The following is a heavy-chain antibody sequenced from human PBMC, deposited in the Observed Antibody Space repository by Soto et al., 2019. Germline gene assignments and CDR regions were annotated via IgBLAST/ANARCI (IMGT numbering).Heavy chain of an antibody. Sequence: SETLSLTCTVSGGSISSYYWSWIRQSPGKGLEWIGYIYYSGSTNYNPSLKSRVTISVDTSKNQFSLKLSSVTAADTAVYYCARPGLRYCSGGSCYGAFDIWGQGTMVTVSS. CDR2: IYYSGST. CDR3: ARPGLRYCSGGSCYGAFDI. D-gene: IGHD2-15*01. J-gene: IGHJ3*02. CDR1: GGSISSYY. V-gene: IGHV4-59*08.